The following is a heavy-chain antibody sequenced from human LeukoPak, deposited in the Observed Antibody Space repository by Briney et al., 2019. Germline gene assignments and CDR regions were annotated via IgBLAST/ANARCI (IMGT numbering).Heavy chain of an antibody. D-gene: IGHD3-10*01. V-gene: IGHV3-21*01. Sequence: SGGSLRLSCAASGFTFSSYNMNWVRQAPGKGLEWVSSITTSSSHIYYADSVKGRFTISRDNARNSLYLQMNSLRAEDTAMYYCASDNRVYGSGSYAFDIWGQGTMVTVSS. CDR1: GFTFSSYN. CDR2: ITTSSSHI. CDR3: ASDNRVYGSGSYAFDI. J-gene: IGHJ3*02.